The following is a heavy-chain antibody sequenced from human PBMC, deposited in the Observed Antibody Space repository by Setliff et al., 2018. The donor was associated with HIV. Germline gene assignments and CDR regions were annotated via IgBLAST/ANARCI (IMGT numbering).Heavy chain of an antibody. J-gene: IGHJ4*02. V-gene: IGHV1-69*10. CDR1: GGSFSSYG. Sequence: EASVKVSCKASGGSFSSYGISWVRQAPGQGLEWMGGIIPILGITNYAQKFQGRVTISADKSTSTVSMELSSLRSGGTAVYHCARSSYDILTGYYKALEYWGQGTQVTVSS. CDR2: IIPILGIT. D-gene: IGHD3-9*01. CDR3: ARSSYDILTGYYKALEY.